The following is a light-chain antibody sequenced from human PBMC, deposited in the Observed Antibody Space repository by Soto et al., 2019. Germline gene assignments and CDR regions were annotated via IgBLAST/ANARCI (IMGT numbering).Light chain of an antibody. CDR2: DAS. CDR1: QSISNNY. Sequence: EIVLTQSPGTLSLSPGERATLSCRARQSISNNYLSWYQQTPGQAPRLLIYDASNRAAGIPDRFSGSGSGTDFTLTSSRLEPEDFGVYHCQQYGGSPRTFGQGTKVEIK. CDR3: QQYGGSPRT. V-gene: IGKV3-20*01. J-gene: IGKJ1*01.